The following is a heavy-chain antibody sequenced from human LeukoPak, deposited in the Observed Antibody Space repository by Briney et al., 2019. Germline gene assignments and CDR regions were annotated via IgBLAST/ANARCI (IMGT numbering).Heavy chain of an antibody. Sequence: ASVKVSCKASGYTFTGYYMHWVRQAPGQGLEWMGWINPNSGGTNYAQKFQGRVTMTRDTSISTAYMELSRLRSDDTAVYYCARGPPSIAARRRYFDYWGQGTLVTVSS. D-gene: IGHD6-6*01. V-gene: IGHV1-2*02. CDR2: INPNSGGT. J-gene: IGHJ4*02. CDR3: ARGPPSIAARRRYFDY. CDR1: GYTFTGYY.